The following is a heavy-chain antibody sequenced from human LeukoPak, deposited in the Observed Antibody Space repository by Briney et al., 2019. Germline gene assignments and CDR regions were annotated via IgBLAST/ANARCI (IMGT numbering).Heavy chain of an antibody. D-gene: IGHD1-26*01. CDR2: IYYSGST. V-gene: IGHV4-34*01. Sequence: PSETLSLTCAVSGGSFSGYYWSWIRQPPGKGLEWIGGIYYSGSTYYNPSLKSRVTISVDTSKNQFSLKLSSVTAADTAVYYCARLSVGAAPFDYWGQGTLVTVSS. J-gene: IGHJ4*02. CDR3: ARLSVGAAPFDY. CDR1: GGSFSGYY.